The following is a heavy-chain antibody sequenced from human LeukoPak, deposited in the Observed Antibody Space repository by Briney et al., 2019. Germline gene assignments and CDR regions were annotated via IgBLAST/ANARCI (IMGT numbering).Heavy chain of an antibody. CDR3: ARDRRAVVGATYYYYYGMDV. V-gene: IGHV1-18*01. CDR1: GYTFTSYG. CDR2: ISAYNGNT. Sequence: ASVKVSCKASGYTFTSYGISWVRQAPGQGLEWMGWISAYNGNTNYAQKLQGRVTMTTDTSTSTAYMELRSLRSDDTAVYCCARDRRAVVGATYYYYYGMDVWGQGTTVTVSS. J-gene: IGHJ6*02. D-gene: IGHD1-26*01.